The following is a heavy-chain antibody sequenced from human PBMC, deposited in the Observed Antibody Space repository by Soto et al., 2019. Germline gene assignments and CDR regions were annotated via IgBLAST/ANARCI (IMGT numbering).Heavy chain of an antibody. J-gene: IGHJ5*02. CDR2: MNPNSGNT. D-gene: IGHD4-4*01. Sequence: QVQLVQSGAEVKKPGASVKVSCKASGYTFTSYDINWVRQATGQGLEWMGWMNPNSGNTGYPQKFQGRVTMTRNTYISTAYMELSSLRFEDTAVYYCARSPPRVERNNYAGGWFDPWGQGNLVTVSS. CDR1: GYTFTSYD. CDR3: ARSPPRVERNNYAGGWFDP. V-gene: IGHV1-8*01.